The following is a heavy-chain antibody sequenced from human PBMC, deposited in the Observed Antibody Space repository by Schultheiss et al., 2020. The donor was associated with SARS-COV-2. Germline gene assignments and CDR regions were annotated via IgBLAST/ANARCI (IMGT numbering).Heavy chain of an antibody. CDR3: ARGRIAARPRFDY. CDR1: GGSFSGYY. J-gene: IGHJ4*02. CDR2: INHSGST. Sequence: SETLSLTCAVYGGSFSGYYWSWIRQPPGKGLEWIGEINHSGSTNYNPSLKSRVTISVDTSKNQFSLKLSSVTAADTAVYYCARGRIAARPRFDYWGQGTLVTVSS. V-gene: IGHV4-34*01. D-gene: IGHD6-6*01.